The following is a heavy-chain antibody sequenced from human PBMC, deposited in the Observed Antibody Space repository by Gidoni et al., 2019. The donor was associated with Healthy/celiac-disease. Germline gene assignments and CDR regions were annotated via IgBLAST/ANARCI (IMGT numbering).Heavy chain of an antibody. CDR3: ARRTYYYDSSGYQSAPFDY. CDR1: GFTFSRFA. Sequence: QVQLVESGGGVVQPGRSLRLSCAASGFTFSRFAMHWGRQAPGKGLEWVAVISYDGINKYYAASVKGRFTVSRDNSKNTLYLQMNSLRAEDTAVYYCARRTYYYDSSGYQSAPFDYWGQGTLVTVSS. V-gene: IGHV3-30-3*01. J-gene: IGHJ4*02. D-gene: IGHD3-22*01. CDR2: ISYDGINK.